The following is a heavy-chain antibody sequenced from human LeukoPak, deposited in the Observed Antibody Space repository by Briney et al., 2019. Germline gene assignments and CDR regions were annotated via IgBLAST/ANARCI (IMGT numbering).Heavy chain of an antibody. CDR2: IYTSGST. V-gene: IGHV4-4*07. CDR1: GDSISSYY. Sequence: SETLSLPCTVSGDSISSYYWSWIRQPGGKGLEWIGRIYTSGSTNYNPSLKSRVTMSVDTSKNQFSLKLSSVTAADTAVYYCARERGEQQLATYYYYYMDVWGKGTTVTVSS. D-gene: IGHD6-13*01. J-gene: IGHJ6*03. CDR3: ARERGEQQLATYYYYYMDV.